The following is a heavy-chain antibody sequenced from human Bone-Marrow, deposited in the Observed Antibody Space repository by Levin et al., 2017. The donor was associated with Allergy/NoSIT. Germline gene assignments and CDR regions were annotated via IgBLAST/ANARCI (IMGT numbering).Heavy chain of an antibody. V-gene: IGHV3-48*03. CDR3: AREGLFMVRVFDY. D-gene: IGHD3-10*01. CDR2: ISSRNTTI. CDR1: GFSFSSYE. J-gene: IGHJ4*02. Sequence: GGSLRLSCAASGFSFSSYEMNWVRQAPGKGLEWVSYISSRNTTIYYADSVKGRFTISRGNAENSLYLQMNRLRAEDTAIYYGAREGLFMVRVFDYWGRGTLVTVSS.